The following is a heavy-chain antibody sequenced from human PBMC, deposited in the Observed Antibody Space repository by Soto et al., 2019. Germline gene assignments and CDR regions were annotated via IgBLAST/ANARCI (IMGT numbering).Heavy chain of an antibody. CDR3: ARLPLVPAAISDY. Sequence: PGGSLRLSCAASGFTFSSYGMHWVRQAPGKWLEWVAVISYDGSNKYYADSVKGRFSISRGNSKNTLYLQMNSLRAEDTAVYYCARLPLVPAAISDYCGQGXLGTVS. V-gene: IGHV3-30*03. CDR1: GFTFSSYG. CDR2: ISYDGSNK. D-gene: IGHD2-2*02. J-gene: IGHJ4*02.